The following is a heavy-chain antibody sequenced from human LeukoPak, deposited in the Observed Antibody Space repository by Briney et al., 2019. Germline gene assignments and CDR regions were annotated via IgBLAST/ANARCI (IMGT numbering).Heavy chain of an antibody. CDR2: INPNTGGT. Sequence: ASVKVSCKASGYTFTGYYVYWVRQAPGQGLEWMGFINPNTGGTIYAQKFQARVTMTRDTSISTAYMELRGLISDDTAVYYCARRYDFWSGYPTAFDYWGQGTLVTVSS. D-gene: IGHD3-3*01. CDR1: GYTFTGYY. J-gene: IGHJ4*02. CDR3: ARRYDFWSGYPTAFDY. V-gene: IGHV1-2*02.